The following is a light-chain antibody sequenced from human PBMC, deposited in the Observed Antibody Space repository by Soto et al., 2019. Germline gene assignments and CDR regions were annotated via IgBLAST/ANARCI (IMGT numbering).Light chain of an antibody. CDR1: RGIGNA. J-gene: IGKJ3*01. V-gene: IGKV1-27*01. Sequence: GDRVTITCRPSRGIGNALAWYQQKPGTVPKLLIHSASTLQSGVPSRFSGSGSGTDFTLTISSLQPEDVASYYCQKYDSDPTFGSGTKVDIK. CDR2: SAS. CDR3: QKYDSDPT.